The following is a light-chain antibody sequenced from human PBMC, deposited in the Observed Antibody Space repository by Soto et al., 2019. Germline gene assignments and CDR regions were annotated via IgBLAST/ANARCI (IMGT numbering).Light chain of an antibody. J-gene: IGKJ1*01. CDR2: AAS. Sequence: DILMTQSPSSLSASVGDRVTITCRASQSISSYLNWYQQKPGKAPKLLIYAASSLQSGVPSRFSGSGSGTDFTLTISSLQPEDFATYYCQQSDSTPWAFGQETKVDIK. V-gene: IGKV1-39*01. CDR1: QSISSY. CDR3: QQSDSTPWA.